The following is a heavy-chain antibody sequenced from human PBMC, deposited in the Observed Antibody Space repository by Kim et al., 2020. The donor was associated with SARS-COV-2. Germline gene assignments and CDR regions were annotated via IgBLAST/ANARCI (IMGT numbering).Heavy chain of an antibody. Sequence: GGPMYAQGMQGRVNIAQDPSRDTAYMDLSSLSSEDTAIYYCATSNARVYDYWGQGTLVTVSS. CDR2: GGP. D-gene: IGHD4-4*01. V-gene: IGHV1-24*01. J-gene: IGHJ4*02. CDR3: ATSNARVYDY.